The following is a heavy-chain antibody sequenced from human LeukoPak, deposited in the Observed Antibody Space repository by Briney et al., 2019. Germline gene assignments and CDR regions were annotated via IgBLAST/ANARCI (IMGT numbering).Heavy chain of an antibody. Sequence: SDTLSLTCTVSGGSVSSGSCYWSWIRQPPGKGLEWIGYIYYSGSTYYNPSLKSRVTISVDTSKNQFSLKLSSVTAADTAVYYCARSYRWTAAATLYYYYGMDVWGQGTTVTVSS. CDR1: GGSVSSGSCY. CDR2: IYYSGST. J-gene: IGHJ6*02. CDR3: ARSYRWTAAATLYYYYGMDV. D-gene: IGHD2-15*01. V-gene: IGHV4-31*03.